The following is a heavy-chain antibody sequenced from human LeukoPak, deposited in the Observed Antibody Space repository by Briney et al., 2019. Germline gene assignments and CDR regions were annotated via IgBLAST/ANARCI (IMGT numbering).Heavy chain of an antibody. CDR1: GGSISSGGYY. CDR3: ASSITIFSVDY. Sequence: SETLSLTCTGSGGSISSGGYYWSWIRQYPGKGLEWIGYIYYSGSTYYNPSLKSRVTISVDTSKNQFSLKLSSVTAADTAVYYCASSITIFSVDYWGQGTLVTVSS. J-gene: IGHJ4*02. D-gene: IGHD3-3*01. CDR2: IYYSGST. V-gene: IGHV4-31*03.